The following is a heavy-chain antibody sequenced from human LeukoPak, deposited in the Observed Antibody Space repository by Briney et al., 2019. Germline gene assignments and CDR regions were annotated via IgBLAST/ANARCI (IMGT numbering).Heavy chain of an antibody. CDR1: GYTFTSYG. J-gene: IGHJ4*02. Sequence: ASVKVSCKASGYTFTSYGISWVRQAPGQGLEWMGWISAYNGNTNYAQKLQGRVTMTTDTSTSTAYMELRSLRSDDTAVYYCALPSDYVWGAKRQPLDYWGQGTLVTVSS. V-gene: IGHV1-18*01. D-gene: IGHD3-16*01. CDR3: ALPSDYVWGAKRQPLDY. CDR2: ISAYNGNT.